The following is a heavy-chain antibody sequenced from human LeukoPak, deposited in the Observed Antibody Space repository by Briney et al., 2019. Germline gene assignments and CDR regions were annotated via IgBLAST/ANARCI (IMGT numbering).Heavy chain of an antibody. CDR1: GFTFSSYW. J-gene: IGHJ4*02. Sequence: PGGSLRLSCAASGFTFSSYWMSWVRQAPGKGLEWVANIKQNGGEKYYVDSVKGRVTISRDNAENSMYLQLNSLRAEDTAVYYCARRSVAGSLDYWGQGTLVTVSS. D-gene: IGHD6-19*01. CDR2: IKQNGGEK. V-gene: IGHV3-7*01. CDR3: ARRSVAGSLDY.